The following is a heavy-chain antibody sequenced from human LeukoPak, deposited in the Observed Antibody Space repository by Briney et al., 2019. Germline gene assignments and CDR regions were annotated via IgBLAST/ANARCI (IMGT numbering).Heavy chain of an antibody. J-gene: IGHJ4*02. CDR2: IYPGDSDT. D-gene: IGHD6-19*01. V-gene: IGHV5-51*01. Sequence: PGESLKISCKGSGYSLPSYWIAWVRQMPGKGLEWMGIIYPGDSDTRYSPSFQGQVTISADKSISTAYLQWSSLKASDTAMYYCARLEYSSGWYGFDCWGRGTLVTVSS. CDR3: ARLEYSSGWYGFDC. CDR1: GYSLPSYW.